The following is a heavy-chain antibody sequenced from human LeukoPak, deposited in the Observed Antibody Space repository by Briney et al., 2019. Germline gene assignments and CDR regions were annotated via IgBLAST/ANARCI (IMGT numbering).Heavy chain of an antibody. Sequence: VASVKVSCKSSGGTFSSYAISWARQAPGQGLEWMGWINPNSGGTNYAQKFQGRVTMTRDTSISTAYMELSRLRSDDTAVYYCARNMVRGVTTTLGYWGQGTLVTVSS. V-gene: IGHV1-2*02. J-gene: IGHJ4*02. D-gene: IGHD3-10*01. CDR3: ARNMVRGVTTTLGY. CDR1: GGTFSSYA. CDR2: INPNSGGT.